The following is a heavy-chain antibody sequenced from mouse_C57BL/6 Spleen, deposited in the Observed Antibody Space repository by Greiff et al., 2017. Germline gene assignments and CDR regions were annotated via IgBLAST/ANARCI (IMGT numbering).Heavy chain of an antibody. CDR2: IYPGGGYT. CDR1: GYTFTNYW. D-gene: IGHD2-2*01. V-gene: IGHV1-63*01. Sequence: QVQLQQSGAELVRPGTSVKMSCTASGYTFTNYWIGWAKQRPGHGLEWIGNIYPGGGYTHYNEKFKGKATLTADKSSSTAYMQCSSLTAEDPAIYYCARGYGYGSAWFAYWGQGTLVTVAA. J-gene: IGHJ3*01. CDR3: ARGYGYGSAWFAY.